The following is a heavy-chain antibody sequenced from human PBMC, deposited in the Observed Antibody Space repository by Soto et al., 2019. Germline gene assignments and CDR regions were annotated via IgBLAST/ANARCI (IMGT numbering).Heavy chain of an antibody. Sequence: QVQLQESGPGLVKPSGTLSLTCAVSSGSISSSNWWRWVRQPPGQGLEWIGEIYHSGSTNYNPSLKSRVTISVDKSKNQFSLKLSSVTAADTAVYYGARTPLSNPRQMDVWGKGTTVTVSS. V-gene: IGHV4-4*02. CDR3: ARTPLSNPRQMDV. CDR2: IYHSGST. CDR1: SGSISSSNW. J-gene: IGHJ6*04.